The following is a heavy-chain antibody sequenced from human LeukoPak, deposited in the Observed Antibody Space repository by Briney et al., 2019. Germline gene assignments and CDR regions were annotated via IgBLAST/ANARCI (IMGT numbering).Heavy chain of an antibody. CDR3: ARRISGVIPNWVDP. CDR1: GGSFSGYY. D-gene: IGHD3-10*01. J-gene: IGHJ5*02. V-gene: IGHV4-34*01. Sequence: PSETLSLTCAVYGGSFSGYYWSWIRQPPGKGLEWIGEVNHSGSTNYNPSLKSRVTISVDTSKNQFSLKLSSVAAADTAVYYCARRISGVIPNWVDPRGQGTLVTVSS. CDR2: VNHSGST.